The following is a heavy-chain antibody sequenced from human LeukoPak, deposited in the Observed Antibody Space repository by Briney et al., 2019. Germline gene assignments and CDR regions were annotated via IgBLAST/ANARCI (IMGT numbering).Heavy chain of an antibody. CDR2: IYYSGST. Sequence: SETLSLTCTVSGGSISSYYWSWIRQPPGKGLEWIGHIYYSGSTNYNPSLKSRVTISVDTSKNQFSLKLSSVTAADTAVYYCARHPGIAVAGYYYYYGMDVWGQGTTVTVSS. CDR1: GGSISSYY. V-gene: IGHV4-59*08. CDR3: ARHPGIAVAGYYYYYGMDV. J-gene: IGHJ6*02. D-gene: IGHD6-19*01.